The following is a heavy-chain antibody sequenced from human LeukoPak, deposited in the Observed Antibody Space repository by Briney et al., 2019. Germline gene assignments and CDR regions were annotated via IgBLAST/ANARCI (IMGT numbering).Heavy chain of an antibody. V-gene: IGHV4-59*01. CDR1: GGSISSYY. D-gene: IGHD6-19*01. CDR2: IYYIGST. J-gene: IGHJ5*02. Sequence: SETLSLTCTVSGGSISSYYWSWIRQPPGKGLEWIGYIYYIGSTNYNPSLKSRVTISVDTPKNQFSLKLTSVAAADTAVYYCARGGYTSGWYNWFDPWGQGTLVTVSS. CDR3: ARGGYTSGWYNWFDP.